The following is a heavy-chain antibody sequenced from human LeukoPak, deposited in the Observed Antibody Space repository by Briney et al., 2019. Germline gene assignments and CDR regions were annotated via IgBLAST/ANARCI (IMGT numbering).Heavy chain of an antibody. V-gene: IGHV1-69*13. CDR1: GGTFSSYA. CDR2: IIPIFGTA. Sequence: SVKVSCKASGGTFSSYAISWVRQAPGQGLEWMGGIIPIFGTANYAQKFQGRVTITADESTSTAYMELSSLRSEDTAVYYCARGKTYDYVWGSYRYLDFDYWGQGTLVTVSS. D-gene: IGHD3-16*02. J-gene: IGHJ4*02. CDR3: ARGKTYDYVWGSYRYLDFDY.